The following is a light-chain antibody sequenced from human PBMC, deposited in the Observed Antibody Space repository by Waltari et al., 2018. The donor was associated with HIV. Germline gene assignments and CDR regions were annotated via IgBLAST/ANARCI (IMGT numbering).Light chain of an antibody. J-gene: IGKJ4*01. V-gene: IGKV4-1*01. CDR3: QQYYSLPLT. Sequence: VSLGERATINCRSSQSVLHSSINKNYLAWYQQRPGQPPKLLIYWASTRESGVPDRFSGSGSGTDFTLTISSLQAGDVAVYYCQQYYSLPLTFGGGTKVEI. CDR2: WAS. CDR1: QSVLHSSINKNY.